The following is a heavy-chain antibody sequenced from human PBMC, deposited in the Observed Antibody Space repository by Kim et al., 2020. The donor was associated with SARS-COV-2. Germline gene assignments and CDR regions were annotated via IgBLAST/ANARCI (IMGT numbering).Heavy chain of an antibody. CDR3: AKDADCSSTSCEYSVDY. D-gene: IGHD2-2*01. V-gene: IGHV3-23*01. Sequence: VKGRFTISRDNSKNTLYLQMNSLRAEDTAVSYCAKDADCSSTSCEYSVDYWGQGTLVTVSS. J-gene: IGHJ4*02.